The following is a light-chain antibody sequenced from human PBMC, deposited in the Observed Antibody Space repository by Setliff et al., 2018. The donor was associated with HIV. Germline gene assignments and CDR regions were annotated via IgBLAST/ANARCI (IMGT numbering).Light chain of an antibody. CDR3: ASYRSPATYV. Sequence: QSVLTQPASVSGSPGQSITISCSGSSSDVGSYNFVSWYQQHPGKAPQVIIFDVSERPSGVSHRFSGSKSGNTASLTISGLQTEDEADYFCASYRSPATYVFGIGTKVTVL. V-gene: IGLV2-14*03. J-gene: IGLJ1*01. CDR1: SSDVGSYNF. CDR2: DVS.